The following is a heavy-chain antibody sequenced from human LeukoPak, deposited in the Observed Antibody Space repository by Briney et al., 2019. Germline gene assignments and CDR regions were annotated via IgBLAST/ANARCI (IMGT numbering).Heavy chain of an antibody. V-gene: IGHV1-69*05. J-gene: IGHJ6*03. CDR3: ARGRRVGARFDHYYYMDV. D-gene: IGHD1-26*01. CDR2: IIPIFGTA. CDR1: GGTFSSYA. Sequence: SVKVSCKASGGTFSSYAISWVRQAPGQGLEWMGRIIPIFGTANYAQKFQGRVTITTDESTSTAYMELSSLRSEDTAVYYCARGRRVGARFDHYYYMDVWGKGTTATVSS.